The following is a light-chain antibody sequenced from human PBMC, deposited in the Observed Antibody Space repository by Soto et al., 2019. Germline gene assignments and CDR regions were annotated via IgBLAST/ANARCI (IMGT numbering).Light chain of an antibody. J-gene: IGLJ2*01. V-gene: IGLV2-14*01. CDR3: GLYTSSSTLVV. Sequence: QSALTQPASVSGSPGQSITISCTGTSSDVGGYNYVSWYQQHPGKAPKLMIYDVSNRPSGVSNRFSGSKSGNTASLTISGFQAEDEADYYCGLYTSSSTLVVFGGGTKVTVL. CDR1: SSDVGGYNY. CDR2: DVS.